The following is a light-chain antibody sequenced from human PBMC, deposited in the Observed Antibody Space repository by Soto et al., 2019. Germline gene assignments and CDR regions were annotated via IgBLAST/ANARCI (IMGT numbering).Light chain of an antibody. CDR2: GAS. J-gene: IGKJ1*01. V-gene: IGKV3-20*01. CDR1: QSVSSSY. CDR3: QQYGSSPT. Sequence: EIVLTQSPGTLSLSPGERATLSCRASQSVSSSYLAWYHQKPGQAPRLLIYGASSRATAIPDRFSGSGSGTDFTLTVSRLEPEDFAVYYCQQYGSSPTFGQGTKVEIK.